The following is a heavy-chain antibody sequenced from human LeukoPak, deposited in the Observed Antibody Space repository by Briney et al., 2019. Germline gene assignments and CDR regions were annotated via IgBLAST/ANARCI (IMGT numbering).Heavy chain of an antibody. CDR1: GGSISSYY. Sequence: PSETLSLTCTVSGGSISSYYWGWIRQPPGKGLEWIGSIYHSGSTYYNPSLKSRVTISVDTSKKQFSLKLSSVTAADTAVYYCARDPVDQPYWFFDLWGRGTLVTVSS. D-gene: IGHD2-2*01. CDR2: IYHSGST. J-gene: IGHJ2*01. CDR3: ARDPVDQPYWFFDL. V-gene: IGHV4-39*07.